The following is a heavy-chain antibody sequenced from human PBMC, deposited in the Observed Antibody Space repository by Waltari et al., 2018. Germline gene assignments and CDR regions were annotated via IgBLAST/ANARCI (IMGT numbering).Heavy chain of an antibody. CDR3: AKGRYYYDSSGYSDFDY. J-gene: IGHJ4*02. Sequence: EVQLLESGGGLVQPGGSLRLSCAASGFTFSSYAMSWVRQAPGKGLEWVSAISGSGGSTDHADSVKGRFTISRDNSKNTLYLQMNSLRAEDTAVYYCAKGRYYYDSSGYSDFDYWGQGTLVTVSS. CDR1: GFTFSSYA. V-gene: IGHV3-23*01. CDR2: ISGSGGST. D-gene: IGHD3-22*01.